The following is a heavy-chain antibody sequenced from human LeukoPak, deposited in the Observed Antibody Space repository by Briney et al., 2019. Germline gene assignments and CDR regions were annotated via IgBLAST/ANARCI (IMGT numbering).Heavy chain of an antibody. J-gene: IGHJ3*02. V-gene: IGHV3-23*01. CDR2: ISGSGGST. CDR3: VRDHHRRLYDSQARDTFDI. D-gene: IGHD3-22*01. CDR1: GFTFSSYA. Sequence: GGSLRLSCAASGFTFSSYAMSWVRQAPGKGLDCVSAISGSGGSTYFAGSVKGRFTISRDNAKNSLYLQMNSLRAEDTALYYCVRDHHRRLYDSQARDTFDIWGQGTMVTVSS.